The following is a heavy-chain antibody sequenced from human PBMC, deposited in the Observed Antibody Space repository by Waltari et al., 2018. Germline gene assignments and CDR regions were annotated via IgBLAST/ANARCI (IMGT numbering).Heavy chain of an antibody. CDR2: LYRSGRT. CDR3: ARDRGRGLYLDS. CDR1: GDSMRTNPW. V-gene: IGHV4-4*02. J-gene: IGHJ4*02. D-gene: IGHD2-15*01. Sequence: QLQESGPGLVKPSGTTSPTCAVSGDSMRTNPWWGLVRQPPQKGLEWIGQLYRSGRTNYNPSLERRVTISMDTSNSQFSRKLTSTTAADTAIYYCARDRGRGLYLDSWGQGTLVTVSP.